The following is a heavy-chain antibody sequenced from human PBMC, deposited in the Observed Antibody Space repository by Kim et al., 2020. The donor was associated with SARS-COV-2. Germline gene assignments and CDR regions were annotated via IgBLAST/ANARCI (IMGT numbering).Heavy chain of an antibody. D-gene: IGHD3-9*01. Sequence: GGSLRLSCAASGFTFSSYWMSWVRQAPGKGLEWVANIKQDGSEKYYVDSVKGRFTISRDNAKNSLYLQMNSLRAEDTAVYYCAREPDILTGYLDYWGQGTLVTVSS. J-gene: IGHJ4*02. CDR3: AREPDILTGYLDY. CDR1: GFTFSSYW. CDR2: IKQDGSEK. V-gene: IGHV3-7*01.